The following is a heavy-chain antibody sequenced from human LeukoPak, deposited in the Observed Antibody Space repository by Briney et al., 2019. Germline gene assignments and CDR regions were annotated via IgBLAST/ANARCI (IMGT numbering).Heavy chain of an antibody. CDR1: GFTFSSYA. CDR3: ARGKGYYSGTDSFDI. CDR2: ISGSGGST. D-gene: IGHD2-21*01. V-gene: IGHV3-23*01. Sequence: GGSLRLSCAASGFTFSSYAMSWVRQAPGKGLEWVSAISGSGGSTYYADSVKGRFTISRDNSKNTLYLQMNSLRAEDTAVYYCARGKGYYSGTDSFDIWGQGTMVTVSS. J-gene: IGHJ3*02.